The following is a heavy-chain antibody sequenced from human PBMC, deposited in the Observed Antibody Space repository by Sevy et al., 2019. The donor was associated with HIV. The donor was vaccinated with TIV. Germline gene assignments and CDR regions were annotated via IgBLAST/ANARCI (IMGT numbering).Heavy chain of an antibody. CDR2: ISGSGRST. J-gene: IGHJ6*02. CDR3: AKGYCSGGSCPRDYYYYGMDV. D-gene: IGHD2-15*01. Sequence: GGSLRLSCAASGFTFSTYAMNWVRQAPGKGLEWVSSISGSGRSTYYADSVEGRFTISRDNSKNTLYLQRNSLRADDTAVYYCAKGYCSGGSCPRDYYYYGMDVWGQGTTVTVSS. CDR1: GFTFSTYA. V-gene: IGHV3-23*01.